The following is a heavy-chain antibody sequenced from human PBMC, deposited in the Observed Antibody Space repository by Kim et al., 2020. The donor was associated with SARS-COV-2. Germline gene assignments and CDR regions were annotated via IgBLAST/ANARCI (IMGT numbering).Heavy chain of an antibody. D-gene: IGHD1-26*01. CDR1: GGSISSYY. J-gene: IGHJ6*02. V-gene: IGHV4-59*13. CDR3: ARHGGSYYSYYYGMDV. Sequence: SETLSLTCTVSGGSISSYYWSWIRQPPGKGLEWIGYIYYSGSTNYNPSLKSRVTISVDTSKNQFSLKLSSVTAADTAVYYCARHGGSYYSYYYGMDVWGQGTTVTVSS. CDR2: IYYSGST.